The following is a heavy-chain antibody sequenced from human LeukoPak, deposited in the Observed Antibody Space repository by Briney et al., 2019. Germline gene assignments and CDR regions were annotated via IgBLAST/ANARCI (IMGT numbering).Heavy chain of an antibody. D-gene: IGHD6-13*01. Sequence: PGGSLRLSCVASGVTVSNNYMCWVRQAPGKGLEWVSLIYSGGGTSYADSVKGRFTISRDASKNTVYLQMNSLRPEDTAIYYCARVPPGIAAGGNGAWGQGTLVTVSS. CDR2: IYSGGGT. CDR3: ARVPPGIAAGGNGA. J-gene: IGHJ5*02. V-gene: IGHV3-53*01. CDR1: GVTVSNNY.